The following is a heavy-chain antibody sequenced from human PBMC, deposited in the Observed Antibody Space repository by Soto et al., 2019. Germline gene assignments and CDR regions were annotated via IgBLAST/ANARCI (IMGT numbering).Heavy chain of an antibody. J-gene: IGHJ1*01. CDR2: ISSSSSYI. Sequence: GGSLRLSCAASGFTFSSYAMSWVRQAPGKGLEWVSAISSSSSYIYYADSVKGRFTISRDNAKNSLYLQMNSLRAEDTAVYYCARQPGYSSGWYLEYFQHWGQGTLVTVSS. CDR3: ARQPGYSSGWYLEYFQH. V-gene: IGHV3-21*01. CDR1: GFTFSSYA. D-gene: IGHD6-19*01.